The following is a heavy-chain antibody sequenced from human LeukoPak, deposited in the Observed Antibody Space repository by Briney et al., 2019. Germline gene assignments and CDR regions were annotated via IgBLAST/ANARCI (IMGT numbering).Heavy chain of an antibody. CDR3: ARLAAGSNSWNLFGP. Sequence: GESLKISWKGSGYSFTSYWIIWVRQMPGKGLEWMGRIDPSDSYTNYSPSFQGHVTISADKSISTAYLQWSSLKASDTAMYYCARLAAGSNSWNLFGPWGQGTLVIVSS. CDR1: GYSFTSYW. CDR2: IDPSDSYT. D-gene: IGHD6-13*01. J-gene: IGHJ5*02. V-gene: IGHV5-10-1*01.